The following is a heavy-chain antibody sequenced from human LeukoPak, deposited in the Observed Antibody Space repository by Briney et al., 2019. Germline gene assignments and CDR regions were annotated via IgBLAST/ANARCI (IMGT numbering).Heavy chain of an antibody. D-gene: IGHD3-3*01. Sequence: PSETLSLTCTVSGGSIRTSDYYWGWIRQPPGKGLEWIGSIYYSGSTYYSPSVKSRVTISVDTSKNQFSLRLSSMTAADTAVYYCVRLDYDFWSGYKGNWYFDLWGRGALVTVSS. V-gene: IGHV4-39*01. J-gene: IGHJ2*01. CDR1: GGSIRTSDYY. CDR2: IYYSGST. CDR3: VRLDYDFWSGYKGNWYFDL.